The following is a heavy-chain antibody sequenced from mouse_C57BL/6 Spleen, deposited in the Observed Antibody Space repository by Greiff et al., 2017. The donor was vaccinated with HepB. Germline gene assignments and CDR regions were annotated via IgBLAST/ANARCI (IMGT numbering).Heavy chain of an antibody. CDR2: IDPETGGT. J-gene: IGHJ1*03. D-gene: IGHD2-1*01. Sequence: LVESGAELVRPGASVTLSCKASGYTFTDYEMHWVKQTPVHGLEWIGAIDPETGGTAYNQKFKGKAILTADKSSSTAYMELRSLTSEDSAVYYCTRRFLPWYFDVWGTGTTVTVSS. CDR1: GYTFTDYE. V-gene: IGHV1-15*01. CDR3: TRRFLPWYFDV.